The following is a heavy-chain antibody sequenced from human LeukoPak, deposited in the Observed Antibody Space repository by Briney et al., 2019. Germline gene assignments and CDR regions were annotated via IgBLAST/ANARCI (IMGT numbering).Heavy chain of an antibody. J-gene: IGHJ4*02. V-gene: IGHV3-23*01. Sequence: PGGSLRLSCAGSGLTFSSYAMIWFRQSPRKGLEWVATISGSGGSTYYADSVEGRFTISRDNSKETLFLQMRSLRPEDTAVYYCANGPTSGGYFSYFDYWGQGTLVTVSS. D-gene: IGHD5-12*01. CDR1: GLTFSSYA. CDR3: ANGPTSGGYFSYFDY. CDR2: ISGSGGST.